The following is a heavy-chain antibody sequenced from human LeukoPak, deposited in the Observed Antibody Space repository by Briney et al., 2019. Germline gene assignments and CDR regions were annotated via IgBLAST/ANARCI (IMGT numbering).Heavy chain of an antibody. CDR3: ASDFSSDAFDI. D-gene: IGHD3-3*01. CDR2: INPNNGDT. Sequence: ASVKVSSKASGYTFTGYYLHWVRQAPGQGLEWMGWINPNNGDTNYAQKFQGRVTLTRDTSISSAYMELSGLRSDDTAVYYCASDFSSDAFDIWGQGTMVTVSS. CDR1: GYTFTGYY. V-gene: IGHV1-2*02. J-gene: IGHJ3*02.